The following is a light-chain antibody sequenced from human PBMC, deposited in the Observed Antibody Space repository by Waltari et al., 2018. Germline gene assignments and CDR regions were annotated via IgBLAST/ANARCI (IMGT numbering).Light chain of an antibody. CDR1: QSIYSTY. V-gene: IGKV3-20*01. CDR3: QQYGSSPRT. Sequence: EIVLTQSPGTLSLSPGERATLSGRASQSIYSTYLAWYQQKPGQAPRLPIYRASNRATGVPDRFSGSGSGTDFTLTISRLEPEDFAVFYCQQYGSSPRTFGQGTTVEIK. J-gene: IGKJ1*01. CDR2: RAS.